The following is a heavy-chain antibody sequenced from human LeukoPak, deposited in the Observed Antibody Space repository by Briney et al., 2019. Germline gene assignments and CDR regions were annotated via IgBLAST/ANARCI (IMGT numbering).Heavy chain of an antibody. Sequence: ASVKVSCKASGYTFTNHGISWVRQAPGQGLEWMGRIIPIFGIANYAQKFQGRVTITADKSTSTAYMELSSLRSEDTAVYYCARDRIGSSSAPIDYWGQGTLVTVSS. CDR2: IIPIFGIA. V-gene: IGHV1-69*04. D-gene: IGHD6-6*01. CDR1: GYTFTNHG. CDR3: ARDRIGSSSAPIDY. J-gene: IGHJ4*02.